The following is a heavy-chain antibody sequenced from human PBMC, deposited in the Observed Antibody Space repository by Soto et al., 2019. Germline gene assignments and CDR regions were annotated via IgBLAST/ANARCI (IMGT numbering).Heavy chain of an antibody. J-gene: IGHJ3*02. V-gene: IGHV4-34*01. Sequence: QVQLQQWGAGLLKPSETLSLTCAVYGGSFSGYYWSWIRQPPGKGLEWIGEINHSGSTNYNPSLKSPVTISVDTSKHQFSLQLSSVTAANTAVDYCARGYYYDSSGYYSDDAFDIWGHGTMVTVSS. CDR2: INHSGST. D-gene: IGHD3-22*01. CDR3: ARGYYYDSSGYYSDDAFDI. CDR1: GGSFSGYY.